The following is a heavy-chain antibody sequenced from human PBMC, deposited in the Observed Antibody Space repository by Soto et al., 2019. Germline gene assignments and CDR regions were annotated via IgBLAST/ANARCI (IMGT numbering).Heavy chain of an antibody. CDR2: ISYDGSNK. CDR1: GFTFSSYA. CDR3: ARDQDRLGDSSGFDY. V-gene: IGHV3-30-3*01. Sequence: QVQLVESGGGVVQPGRSLRLSCAASGFTFSSYAMHWVRQAPGKGLEWVAVISYDGSNKYYADSVKGRFTISRDNSKKTLDLQMNSLRAEDTAVYYCARDQDRLGDSSGFDYWGQGTLVTVSS. J-gene: IGHJ4*02. D-gene: IGHD3-22*01.